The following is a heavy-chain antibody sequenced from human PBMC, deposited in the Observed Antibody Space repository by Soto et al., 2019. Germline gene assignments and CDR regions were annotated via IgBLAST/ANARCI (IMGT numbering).Heavy chain of an antibody. D-gene: IGHD3-3*01. J-gene: IGHJ6*02. Sequence: ASVKVSCKASGYTFTGYYMHWVRQAPGQGLEWMGWINPNSGGTNYAQKFQGRVTMTRDTSISTAYMELSRLRSDDTAVYDCAREGLRFLEWLPLFYYGMDVWGQGTTVTVSS. CDR1: GYTFTGYY. V-gene: IGHV1-2*02. CDR3: AREGLRFLEWLPLFYYGMDV. CDR2: INPNSGGT.